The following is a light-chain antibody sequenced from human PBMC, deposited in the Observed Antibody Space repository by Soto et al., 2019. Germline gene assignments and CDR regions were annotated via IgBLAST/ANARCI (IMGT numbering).Light chain of an antibody. CDR1: QGVVNH. Sequence: IVLPQSPATLSLSPGERATLSCRASQGVVNHLDWFEQKPGQAPRLLIYETSNRATGIPARFSGSGSGTDFTLTISSLEPEDFAVYYCQQRYSWPLSFGGGTKVEI. J-gene: IGKJ4*01. CDR3: QQRYSWPLS. CDR2: ETS. V-gene: IGKV3-11*01.